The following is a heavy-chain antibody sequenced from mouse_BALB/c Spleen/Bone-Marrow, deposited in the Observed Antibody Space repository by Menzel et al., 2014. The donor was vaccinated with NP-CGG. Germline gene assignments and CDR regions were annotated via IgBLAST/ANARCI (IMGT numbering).Heavy chain of an antibody. CDR2: ISSGSSTV. Sequence: VQLKESGGGLVQPGGSRKLSCAASGFTFSSFGMHWVRQAPEKGLEWVAYISSGSSTVFYADTVKGRFTVSRDNPKNTLFLQMSGLRSEDTAMYYCARSRGNFEDFDYWGQGTTLTVSS. D-gene: IGHD2-1*01. CDR3: ARSRGNFEDFDY. CDR1: GFTFSSFG. J-gene: IGHJ2*01. V-gene: IGHV5-17*02.